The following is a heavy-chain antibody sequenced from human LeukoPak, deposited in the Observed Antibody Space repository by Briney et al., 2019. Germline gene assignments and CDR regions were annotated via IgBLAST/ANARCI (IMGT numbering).Heavy chain of an antibody. Sequence: SETLSLTCAVYGGSFSGYYWSWIRQPPGKGLEWIGEINHSGSTNYNPSLKSRVTLSVDTSKNQFSLKLSSVTAADTAVYYCARAGYYDFWSGGSGKYDPFDYWGQGTLVTVSS. CDR2: INHSGST. J-gene: IGHJ4*02. CDR3: ARAGYYDFWSGGSGKYDPFDY. CDR1: GGSFSGYY. D-gene: IGHD3-3*01. V-gene: IGHV4-34*01.